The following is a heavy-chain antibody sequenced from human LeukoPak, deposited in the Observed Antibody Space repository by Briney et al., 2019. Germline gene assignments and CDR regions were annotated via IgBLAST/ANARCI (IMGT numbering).Heavy chain of an antibody. D-gene: IGHD2-15*01. CDR3: ARHFRCAWFVF. J-gene: IGHJ4*02. Sequence: GEPLRISCKRPGFDFTAYGIAWVGQIPGKGLEWMWKIYPGTSNGRYSPSFQGQVTLSADKSITTVYLQWSSVKASDTVMDYCARHFRCAWFVFWGQGSLVTVSS. CDR2: IYPGTSNG. V-gene: IGHV5-51*01. CDR1: GFDFTAYG.